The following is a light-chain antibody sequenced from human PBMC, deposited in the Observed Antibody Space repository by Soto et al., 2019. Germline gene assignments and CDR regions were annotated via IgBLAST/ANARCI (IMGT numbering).Light chain of an antibody. V-gene: IGKV1-39*01. CDR2: AAS. Sequence: DIQITQSPSSLSASVLDTGTITCLASQNVITYLNWYQQKPGKAPKLLIYAASSLQSGVPLRFSGSGSGTTFILTISSLQPEDFATYFCQQTHAVPRKFGQGTKVDNK. CDR1: QNVITY. J-gene: IGKJ1*01. CDR3: QQTHAVPRK.